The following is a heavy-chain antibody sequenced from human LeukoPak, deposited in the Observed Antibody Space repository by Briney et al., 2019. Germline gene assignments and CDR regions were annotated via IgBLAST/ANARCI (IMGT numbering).Heavy chain of an antibody. Sequence: ASVKVSCKASGYTFTSYDINWVRQATGQGLEWMGWMNPNSGNTGYAQKFQGRVAMTRNTSISTAYMELSSLRSEDTAVYYCARDLGQTTVFWFDPWGQGTLVTVSS. J-gene: IGHJ5*02. V-gene: IGHV1-8*01. CDR2: MNPNSGNT. CDR3: ARDLGQTTVFWFDP. D-gene: IGHD4-17*01. CDR1: GYTFTSYD.